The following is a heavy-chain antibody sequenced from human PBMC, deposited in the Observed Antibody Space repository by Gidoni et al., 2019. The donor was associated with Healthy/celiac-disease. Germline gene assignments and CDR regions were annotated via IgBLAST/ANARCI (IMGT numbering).Heavy chain of an antibody. V-gene: IGHV3-9*01. Sequence: EVQLVESGGGLVQPGRSLRLSCAASGFTLDDYAMHWVRQAPGKGLEWVSGISWNSGSIGYADSVKGRFTISRDNAKNSLYLQMNSLRAEDTALYYCAKDIRGAAAGNFDYWGQGTLVTVSS. J-gene: IGHJ4*02. CDR2: ISWNSGSI. D-gene: IGHD6-13*01. CDR3: AKDIRGAAAGNFDY. CDR1: GFTLDDYA.